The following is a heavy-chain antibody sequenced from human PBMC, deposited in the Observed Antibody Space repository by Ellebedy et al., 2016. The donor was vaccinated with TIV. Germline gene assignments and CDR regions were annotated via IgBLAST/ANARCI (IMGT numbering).Heavy chain of an antibody. CDR2: IYYSVSS. J-gene: IGHJ4*02. CDR3: ARMGPGETFDY. V-gene: IGHV4-59*12. D-gene: IGHD2-21*01. Sequence: MPSETLSLTCTVSGDSIRRFYWSWIRQTPGEGLEWIASIYYSVSSDYNPSLQTRVLLSVDTSKNQFSLKLSSVTAEDTAVYYCARMGPGETFDYWGQGTLVTVSS. CDR1: GDSIRRFY.